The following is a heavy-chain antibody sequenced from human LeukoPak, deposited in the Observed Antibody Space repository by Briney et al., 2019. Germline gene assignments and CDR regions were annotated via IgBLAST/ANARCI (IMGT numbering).Heavy chain of an antibody. Sequence: GGSLRLSCAASGFPFSNYWMHWVRQAPGKGLVWVSRVNSDGSTTNYADSVKGRFTISRDNAENTLYLQMNSLRAEDTAVYYCARDRGYSFDYWGQGTLVTVSS. D-gene: IGHD3-22*01. J-gene: IGHJ4*02. CDR2: VNSDGSTT. V-gene: IGHV3-74*01. CDR3: ARDRGYSFDY. CDR1: GFPFSNYW.